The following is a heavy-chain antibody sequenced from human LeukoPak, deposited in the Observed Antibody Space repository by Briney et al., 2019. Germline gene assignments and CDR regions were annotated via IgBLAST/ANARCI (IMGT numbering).Heavy chain of an antibody. Sequence: GGSLRLSCAASGFTFSSYSMNWVRQAPGKGLEWVSSISSSSSYIYYADSVKGRFTISRDNAKNSLYPQMNSLRAEDTAVYYCARGPLSGWYYFDYWGQGTLVTVSS. V-gene: IGHV3-21*01. CDR1: GFTFSSYS. CDR3: ARGPLSGWYYFDY. J-gene: IGHJ4*02. D-gene: IGHD6-19*01. CDR2: ISSSSSYI.